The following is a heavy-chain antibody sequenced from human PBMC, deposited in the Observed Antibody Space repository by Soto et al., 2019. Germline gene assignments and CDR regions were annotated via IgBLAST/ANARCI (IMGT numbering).Heavy chain of an antibody. D-gene: IGHD6-19*01. Sequence: SETLSLTCAVYGGSFSGYYWSWVRQPPGKGLEWIGEIYHSGNTNYNPSLKSRVTMSVDKSKNQFSLKLSSVTAADTAVYYCARSVYSSGWYGNFWGQGTLVTVSS. CDR2: IYHSGNT. CDR3: ARSVYSSGWYGNF. CDR1: GGSFSGYY. V-gene: IGHV4-34*01. J-gene: IGHJ4*02.